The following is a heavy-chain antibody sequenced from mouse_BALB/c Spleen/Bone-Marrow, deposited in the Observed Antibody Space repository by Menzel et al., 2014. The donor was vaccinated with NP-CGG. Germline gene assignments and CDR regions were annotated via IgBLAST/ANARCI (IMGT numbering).Heavy chain of an antibody. D-gene: IGHD1-1*01. Sequence: QVQLQHSVAELVKPGASVKLSCKASGYTFTEYIIHWVKQRSGQGLEWIGWFYPGSGSIKYNEKFKDKATLTADKSSSTVYMELSRLTSEDSAVYFCARREKANYGNYAMDYWGQGTSVTVSS. CDR3: ARREKANYGNYAMDY. V-gene: IGHV1-62-2*01. CDR2: FYPGSGSI. J-gene: IGHJ4*01. CDR1: GYTFTEYI.